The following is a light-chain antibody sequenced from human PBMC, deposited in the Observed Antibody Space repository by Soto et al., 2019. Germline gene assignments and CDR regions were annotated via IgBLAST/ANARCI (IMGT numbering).Light chain of an antibody. J-gene: IGKJ1*01. CDR2: DAS. CDR1: QGISSW. CDR3: QQYNSYSWT. V-gene: IGKV1-5*01. Sequence: IRMTQSPSSISASTGDRVTITCRASQGISSWLAWYQQKPGKAPKLLIYDASSLESGVPSRFSGSGSGTEFTLTISSLQPDDFATYYCQQYNSYSWTFGQGTKVDI.